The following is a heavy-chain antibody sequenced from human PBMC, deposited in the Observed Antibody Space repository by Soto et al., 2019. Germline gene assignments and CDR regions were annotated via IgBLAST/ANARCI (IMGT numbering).Heavy chain of an antibody. CDR2: IKSKVDGETR. J-gene: IGHJ4*02. Sequence: GGSLRLSCAASGFTFSNAWMNWVRQVPGKGLEWVGRIKSKVDGETRDYAVPVKGRFTISRDDSKNTVYLQMNSLTTDDTAVYYCCTGGYFLDYWGQGTLVTVSS. V-gene: IGHV3-15*07. D-gene: IGHD1-1*01. CDR3: CTGGYFLDY. CDR1: GFTFSNAW.